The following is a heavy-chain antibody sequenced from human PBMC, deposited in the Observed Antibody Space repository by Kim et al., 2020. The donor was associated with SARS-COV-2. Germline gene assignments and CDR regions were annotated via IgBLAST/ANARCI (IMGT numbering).Heavy chain of an antibody. Sequence: ASVKVSCKASGYTFTGYYMHWVRQAPGQGLEWMGWINPNSGGTNYAQKFQGWVTMTRDTSISTAYMELSRLRSDDTAVYYCARDSSVGDPEFDPWGQGTLVTVSS. J-gene: IGHJ5*02. D-gene: IGHD2-15*01. CDR2: INPNSGGT. CDR3: ARDSSVGDPEFDP. V-gene: IGHV1-2*04. CDR1: GYTFTGYY.